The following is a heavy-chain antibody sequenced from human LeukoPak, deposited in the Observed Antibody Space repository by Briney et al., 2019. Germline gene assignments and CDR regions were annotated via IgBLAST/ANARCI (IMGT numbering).Heavy chain of an antibody. CDR3: ARLRDDDYGDYGWFDP. CDR2: IFPIFGTA. D-gene: IGHD4-17*01. V-gene: IGHV1-69*05. J-gene: IGHJ5*02. CDR1: GGTFSSYA. Sequence: SVKVSCKASGGTFSSYAISWVRQAPGQGLEWMGGIFPIFGTANYAQKFQGRVTITTDESTSTAYMELSGLRSEDTAVYYCARLRDDDYGDYGWFDPWGQGTLVTVSS.